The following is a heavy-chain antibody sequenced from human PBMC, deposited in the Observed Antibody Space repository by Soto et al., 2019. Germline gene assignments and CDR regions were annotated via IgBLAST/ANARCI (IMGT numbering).Heavy chain of an antibody. CDR2: IYYSGST. CDR1: GGSISSGGYF. J-gene: IGHJ6*02. Sequence: QVQLQESGPGLVKPSQTLSLTCTVSGGSISSGGYFWSWIRQHPGKGLEWIGYIYYSGSTYYNPSLKSRVTISVDTSKNQFSLKLSSVTAADTAVYYCARQRGSQDYYYGMDVWGQGTTVTVSS. CDR3: ARQRGSQDYYYGMDV. D-gene: IGHD6-13*01. V-gene: IGHV4-31*03.